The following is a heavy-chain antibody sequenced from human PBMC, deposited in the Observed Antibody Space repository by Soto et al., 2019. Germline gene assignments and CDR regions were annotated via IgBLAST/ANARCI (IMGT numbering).Heavy chain of an antibody. CDR3: ASRSSGWYFDY. V-gene: IGHV3-23*01. CDR2: ISGSGGST. J-gene: IGHJ4*02. D-gene: IGHD6-19*01. Sequence: EVQLLESGGGLVQPGGSLRLSCAASGFTFSSDAMNWVRQGPRKGLEWVSVISGSGGSTYYADSVKGRFTIPRDNSKNTLDLQMNSLRAEDTAVYYCASRSSGWYFDYWGQGTLVTVSS. CDR1: GFTFSSDA.